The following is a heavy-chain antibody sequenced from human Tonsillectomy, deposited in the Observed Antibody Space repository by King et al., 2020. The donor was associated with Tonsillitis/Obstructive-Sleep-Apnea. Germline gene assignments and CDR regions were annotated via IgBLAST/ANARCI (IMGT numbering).Heavy chain of an antibody. CDR2: ISYDGSNK. J-gene: IGHJ3*02. CDR3: AKDCTSNGGGAFDI. D-gene: IGHD3-16*01. CDR1: GFTFSSYG. Sequence: VQLVESGGGVVQPGRSLRLSCAASGFTFSSYGMHWVRQAPGKGLEWVAVISYDGSNKYYADSVKGRFTISRDNSKNTLYLQMNSLRAEDTAVYYCAKDCTSNGGGAFDIWGQGTMVTVSS. V-gene: IGHV3-30*18.